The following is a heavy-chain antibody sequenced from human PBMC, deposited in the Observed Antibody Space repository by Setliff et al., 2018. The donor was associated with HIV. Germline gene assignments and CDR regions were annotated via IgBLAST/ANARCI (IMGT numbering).Heavy chain of an antibody. CDR2: IGYNGDT. D-gene: IGHD2-15*01. J-gene: IGHJ3*02. CDR1: GASITSHY. V-gene: IGHV4-59*11. CDR3: ARWGASGGRPDWHAFDM. Sequence: SETLSLTCTVSGASITSHYWSWIRQSPGKGLEWIGYIGYNGDTSYNPSLNSRVTLSVDRSKNQFSLKLSSVSAADTAVYFCARWGASGGRPDWHAFDMWGQGTMVTVSS.